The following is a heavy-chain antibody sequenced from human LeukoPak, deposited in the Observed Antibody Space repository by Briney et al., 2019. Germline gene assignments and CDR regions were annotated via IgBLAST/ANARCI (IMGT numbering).Heavy chain of an antibody. D-gene: IGHD3-22*01. Sequence: GGSLRLSCAASGFTVSSYYMSWVRQAPGKGLEWVSVIYSGGSAYYADSVVGRFTISRDNSKKTLYIQMTGLRAEDTAVYYCARDRSLTPNYYDSRGGVDWGQGTLVTVSS. V-gene: IGHV3-53*01. CDR1: GFTVSSYY. CDR2: IYSGGSA. CDR3: ARDRSLTPNYYDSRGGVD. J-gene: IGHJ4*02.